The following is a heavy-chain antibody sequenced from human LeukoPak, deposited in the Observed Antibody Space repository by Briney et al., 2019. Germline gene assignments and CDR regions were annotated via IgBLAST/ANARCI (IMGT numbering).Heavy chain of an antibody. Sequence: GGSLRLSCAASRFIFSSHWTNWVRQAPGKGLEWVVNIKQNGSEKYYVDSVKGRFTISRDNAKNSLYLQMNSLRAEDTAVYYCVKDNPLDYWGQGTLVIVSS. CDR1: RFIFSSHW. CDR2: IKQNGSEK. D-gene: IGHD1-14*01. J-gene: IGHJ4*02. CDR3: VKDNPLDY. V-gene: IGHV3-7*01.